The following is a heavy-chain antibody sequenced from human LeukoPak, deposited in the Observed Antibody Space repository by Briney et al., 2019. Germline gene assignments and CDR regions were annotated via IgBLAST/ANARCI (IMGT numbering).Heavy chain of an antibody. D-gene: IGHD5-18*01. V-gene: IGHV3-30*02. Sequence: GGSLRLSCVASGFTFSTSGMHWVRQSPGKGLDWVAFIRNDGNKYNYADSVKGRFTIPRDNSKNTLYLQMDSLRAEDTAVYYCVKVDTWGQGTLVTVSS. J-gene: IGHJ4*02. CDR3: VKVDT. CDR2: IRNDGNKY. CDR1: GFTFSTSG.